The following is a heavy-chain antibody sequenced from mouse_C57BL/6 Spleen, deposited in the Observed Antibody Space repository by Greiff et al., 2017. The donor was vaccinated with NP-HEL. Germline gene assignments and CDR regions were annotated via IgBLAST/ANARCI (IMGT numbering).Heavy chain of an antibody. CDR1: GYTFTSYW. Sequence: QVQLQQPGAELVRPGTSVKLSCKASGYTFTSYWMHWVKQRPGQGLEWIGVIDPSDSYTNYNQKFKGKATLTVDTSSSTAYMQLSSLTSEDSAVYYCARQEYYGSNFFAYWGQGTLVTVSA. V-gene: IGHV1-59*01. CDR3: ARQEYYGSNFFAY. J-gene: IGHJ3*01. CDR2: IDPSDSYT. D-gene: IGHD1-1*01.